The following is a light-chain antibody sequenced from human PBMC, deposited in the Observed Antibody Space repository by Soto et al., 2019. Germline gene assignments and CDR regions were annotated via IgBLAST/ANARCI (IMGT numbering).Light chain of an antibody. CDR2: AAS. V-gene: IGKV1-39*01. CDR1: QSISSY. J-gene: IGKJ1*01. Sequence: DIQMNQSPSSLSASVGDRVTITCRASQSISSYLNWYQQKPGKAPKLLIYAASSLQSGVPSRFSGSGSGTDFTLTISSLQPEDFATYYCQQTYTTPWTFGQGANVDI. CDR3: QQTYTTPWT.